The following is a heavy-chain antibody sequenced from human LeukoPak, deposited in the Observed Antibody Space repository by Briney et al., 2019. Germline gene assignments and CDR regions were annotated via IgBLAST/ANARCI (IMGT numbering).Heavy chain of an antibody. CDR3: LSGPGH. Sequence: GSLRLPRAAAGFIFRNFLIGWVRQAPGQGLEWGANIDANGREKYNVDSDKGRFTIYRENTKNTLYETINNLRAEVRAVFYCLSGPGHWGQGTLVTVSS. CDR2: IDANGREK. CDR1: GFIFRNFL. J-gene: IGHJ4*02. V-gene: IGHV3-7*01.